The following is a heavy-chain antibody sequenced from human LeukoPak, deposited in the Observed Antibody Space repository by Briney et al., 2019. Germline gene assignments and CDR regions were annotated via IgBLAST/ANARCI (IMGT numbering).Heavy chain of an antibody. D-gene: IGHD7-27*01. J-gene: IGHJ4*02. V-gene: IGHV4-59*01. CDR3: ARGKPNWGQRYFDY. Sequence: SETLSLTCTVSGGSISSYYWSWIRQPPGKGLEWIGYIYYSGSTNYNPSLESRVTISVDTSKTQFSLKLSSVTAADTAVYYCARGKPNWGQRYFDYWGQGTLVTVSS. CDR1: GGSISSYY. CDR2: IYYSGST.